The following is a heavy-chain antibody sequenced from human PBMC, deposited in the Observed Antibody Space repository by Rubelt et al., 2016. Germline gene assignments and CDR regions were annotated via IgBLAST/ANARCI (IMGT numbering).Heavy chain of an antibody. CDR3: ARGLMAAPTGYGMDV. Sequence: QVQLVESGGGLVKPGGSLRLSCAASGFTFSDYYMSWIRQAPGKGLEWVSGISGSGSGTYHADSVKGRFTISRDNAKNSLYLQMNSLRAEDTAVYYCARGLMAAPTGYGMDVWGQGTTVTVSS. D-gene: IGHD2-15*01. V-gene: IGHV3-11*04. J-gene: IGHJ6*02. CDR2: ISGSGSGT. CDR1: GFTFSDYY.